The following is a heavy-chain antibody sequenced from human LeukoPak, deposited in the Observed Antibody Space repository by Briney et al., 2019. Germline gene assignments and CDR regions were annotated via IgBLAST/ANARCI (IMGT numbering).Heavy chain of an antibody. CDR1: GFTFSTYA. CDR3: ARFSHKGV. J-gene: IGHJ6*03. CDR2: IYSGGST. V-gene: IGHV3-66*01. Sequence: GGSLRLSCATSGFTFSTYAMSWVRQAPGKGLEWVALIYSGGSTYYADFVKGRFTISRDNSKNTLYLQMSSLRAEDTAVYYCARFSHKGVWGEGNTVTVSS.